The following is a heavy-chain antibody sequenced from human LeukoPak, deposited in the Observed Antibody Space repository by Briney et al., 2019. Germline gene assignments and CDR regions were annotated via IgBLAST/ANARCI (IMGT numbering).Heavy chain of an antibody. CDR1: GFIFSDYY. J-gene: IGHJ4*02. D-gene: IGHD2-15*01. CDR3: ARGSPPDY. CDR2: ISSSSIYT. Sequence: GGSLRLSCATSGFIFSDYYMSWIRQAPGKGLEWLSYISSSSIYTSYADSVKGRFTISRDNAKNSLYLQLNSLRAEDTAVYYCARGSPPDYWGQGTLVTVSS. V-gene: IGHV3-11*05.